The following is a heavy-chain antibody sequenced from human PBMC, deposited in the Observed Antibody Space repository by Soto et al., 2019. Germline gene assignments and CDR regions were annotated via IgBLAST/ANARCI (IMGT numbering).Heavy chain of an antibody. CDR1: GGSLSGYS. CDR2: INHSGST. Sequence: PSETLSLTCAVYGGSLSGYSWSWIRQPPGKGLEWIGEINHSGSTNYNPSLKSRVTISVDTSKNQFSLKLSSVTAADTAVYYCARVDKDYFDYYMDVWGKGTTVTVSS. CDR3: ARVDKDYFDYYMDV. J-gene: IGHJ6*03. V-gene: IGHV4-34*01. D-gene: IGHD4-17*01.